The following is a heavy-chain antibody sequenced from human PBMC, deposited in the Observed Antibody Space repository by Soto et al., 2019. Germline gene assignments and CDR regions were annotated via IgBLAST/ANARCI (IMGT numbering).Heavy chain of an antibody. J-gene: IGHJ5*02. CDR2: INPSGGST. CDR1: GYTFTSYY. D-gene: IGHD3-3*01. V-gene: IGHV1-46*01. Sequence: GASVKVSCKASGYTFTSYYMHWVRQAPGQGLEWMGIINPSGGSTSYAQKFQGRVTISVDTSKNQFSLKLSSVTAADTAVYYCARVRPRITIFGVVPTLFDPWGQGTLVTVSS. CDR3: ARVRPRITIFGVVPTLFDP.